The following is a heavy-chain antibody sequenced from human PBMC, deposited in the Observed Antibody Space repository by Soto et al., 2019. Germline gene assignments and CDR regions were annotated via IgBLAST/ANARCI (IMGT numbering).Heavy chain of an antibody. D-gene: IGHD1-26*01. Sequence: QVQLQESGPGLVKPSQTLSLTCTVSGGSISSGGYYWSWIRQHPGKGLEWIGYIYYSGSTYYNPSIKSRDTITVDTSKNQFSLKLSSVTAADTAVYYCAGIYSGSPGGTLRYWGQGTLVTVSS. J-gene: IGHJ4*02. V-gene: IGHV4-31*03. CDR3: AGIYSGSPGGTLRY. CDR2: IYYSGST. CDR1: GGSISSGGYY.